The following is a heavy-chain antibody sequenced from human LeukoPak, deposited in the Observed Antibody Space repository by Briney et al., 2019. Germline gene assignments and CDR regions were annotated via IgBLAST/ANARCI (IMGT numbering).Heavy chain of an antibody. J-gene: IGHJ4*02. Sequence: PGGSLRLSCAASGFTFSIYGMSWIRQPPGKGLEWIGYIYYSGSTNYNPSLKSRVTISVDTSKNQFSLKLSSVTAADTAVYYCARGVLGTYYYDSSGYGLDYWGQGTLVTVSS. CDR3: ARGVLGTYYYDSSGYGLDY. V-gene: IGHV4-59*01. CDR1: GFTFSIYG. CDR2: IYYSGST. D-gene: IGHD3-22*01.